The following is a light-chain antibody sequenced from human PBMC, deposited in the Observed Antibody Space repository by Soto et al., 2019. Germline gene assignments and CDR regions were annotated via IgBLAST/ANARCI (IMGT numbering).Light chain of an antibody. CDR1: QSVGST. V-gene: IGKV3-15*01. Sequence: EIVMTQSPATLSVSPGERATLSYRASQSVGSTLAWYQQKPGQAPRLLIYGASTRATGVPARFSGSGSGTEFTLTINSLQSEDLAVYYCQQYHDWPPLTFGGGTKVEIK. J-gene: IGKJ4*01. CDR3: QQYHDWPPLT. CDR2: GAS.